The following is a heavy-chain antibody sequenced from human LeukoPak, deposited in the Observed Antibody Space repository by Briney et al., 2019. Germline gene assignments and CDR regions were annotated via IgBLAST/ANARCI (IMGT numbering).Heavy chain of an antibody. CDR1: GFTFSTYS. D-gene: IGHD3-10*01. CDR2: MSGSSSYI. V-gene: IGHV3-21*01. J-gene: IGHJ4*02. Sequence: GGSLRLSCAASGFTFSTYSMNWVRQAPGKGLEWVSSMSGSSSYICSADSLKGRFTISRDNAKNSLYLQMNSLRAEDTAVYYCARGWFGNVGDYWGQGTLVTVSS. CDR3: ARGWFGNVGDY.